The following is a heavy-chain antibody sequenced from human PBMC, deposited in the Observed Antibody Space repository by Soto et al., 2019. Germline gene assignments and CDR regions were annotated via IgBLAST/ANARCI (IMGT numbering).Heavy chain of an antibody. D-gene: IGHD5-12*01. Sequence: VQLVQSGGEVRKPGASVTVSCRASGYTFTKYGISWVRQAPGQGLEWMGWISADNDNTNYAQKLQGRVTMSTDTSTSTANVQRRSRRSEAPAVYFCARGTSGYDYGLFDFWGQGTRVSGSS. CDR3: ARGTSGYDYGLFDF. CDR1: GYTFTKYG. V-gene: IGHV1-18*01. J-gene: IGHJ4*02. CDR2: ISADNDNT.